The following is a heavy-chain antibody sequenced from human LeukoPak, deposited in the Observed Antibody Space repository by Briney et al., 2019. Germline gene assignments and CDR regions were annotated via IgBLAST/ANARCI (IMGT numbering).Heavy chain of an antibody. CDR2: IIPNVDIR. Sequence: ASVKVSCKASGSTFGNYAVSWLRQAPGQGLEWMGRIIPNVDIRNYEQKFQGRVTITADESTSTVYLELTTLRSDDTAVYYCAREDQGDGPICGDFEFWGQGTLVTVSS. V-gene: IGHV1-69*04. D-gene: IGHD3-16*01. J-gene: IGHJ4*02. CDR3: AREDQGDGPICGDFEF. CDR1: GSTFGNYA.